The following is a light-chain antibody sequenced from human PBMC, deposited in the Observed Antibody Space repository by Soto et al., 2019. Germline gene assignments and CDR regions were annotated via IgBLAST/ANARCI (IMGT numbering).Light chain of an antibody. CDR2: DAS. J-gene: IGKJ5*01. Sequence: DIQMTQSPSSLSASVGDRVTITCQASQDINKNLIWYQQKPGKAPKLLIYDASDLETGVPSRFSGSGSGAGFTFTISSLQPEHFATYYCQQYESLPLTFGQGTRLENK. CDR3: QQYESLPLT. CDR1: QDINKN. V-gene: IGKV1-33*01.